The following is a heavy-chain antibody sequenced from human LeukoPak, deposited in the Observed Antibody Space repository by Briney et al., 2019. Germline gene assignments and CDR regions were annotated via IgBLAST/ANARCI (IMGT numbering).Heavy chain of an antibody. CDR3: AKGPEYYDILTGYYLDY. Sequence: GGSLRLSCAASGFTFSSYGMHWARQAPGKGLEWVAVISYDGSNKYYADSVKGRFTISRDNSKNTLYLQMNSLRAEDTAVYYCAKGPEYYDILTGYYLDYWGQGTLVTVSS. CDR1: GFTFSSYG. V-gene: IGHV3-30*18. J-gene: IGHJ4*02. D-gene: IGHD3-9*01. CDR2: ISYDGSNK.